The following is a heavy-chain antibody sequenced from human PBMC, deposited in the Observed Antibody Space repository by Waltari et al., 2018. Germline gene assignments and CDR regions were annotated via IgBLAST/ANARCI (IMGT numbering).Heavy chain of an antibody. V-gene: IGHV3-23*03. CDR2: IYSGGST. Sequence: EVQLLESGGGLVQPGGSLRLSCAASGFTFSSYAISWVRQAPGKGLEWVSVIYSGGSTYYADSVKGRFTISRDNSKNTLYLQMNSLRAEDTAVYYCAKPREQWLVNYFDYWGQGTLVTVSS. D-gene: IGHD6-19*01. CDR1: GFTFSSYA. J-gene: IGHJ4*02. CDR3: AKPREQWLVNYFDY.